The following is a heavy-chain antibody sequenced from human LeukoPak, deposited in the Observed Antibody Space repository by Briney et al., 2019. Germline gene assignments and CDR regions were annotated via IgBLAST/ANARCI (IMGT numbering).Heavy chain of an antibody. Sequence: SETLSLTCAVSGGSISSGGYSWSWIRQPPGKGLEWIGYIYHSGSTYYNPSLKSRVTISVDRSKNQFSLKLSSVTAADTAVYYCARALGGLPYYYYYGMDVWGQGTTVTVSS. J-gene: IGHJ6*02. V-gene: IGHV4-30-2*01. CDR2: IYHSGST. CDR3: ARALGGLPYYYYYGMDV. D-gene: IGHD3-16*01. CDR1: GGSISSGGYS.